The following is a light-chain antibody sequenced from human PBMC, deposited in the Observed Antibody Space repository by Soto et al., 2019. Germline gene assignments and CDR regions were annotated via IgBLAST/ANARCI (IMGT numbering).Light chain of an antibody. CDR3: SSYTSSSTLL. Sequence: SVLTQPASVSGSPGQSITISCTGTTSDVGGYNYVSWYQHHPGKAPKLMIYEVSNRPSGVSNRFSGSKSGNTASLTISGLHAEDEADYHCSSYTSSSTLLFGGGTKLTVL. CDR1: TSDVGGYNY. V-gene: IGLV2-14*01. CDR2: EVS. J-gene: IGLJ2*01.